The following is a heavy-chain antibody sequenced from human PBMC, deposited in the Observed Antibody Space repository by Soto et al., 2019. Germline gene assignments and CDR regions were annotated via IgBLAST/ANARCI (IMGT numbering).Heavy chain of an antibody. J-gene: IGHJ6*03. CDR3: ASTIFGVVPTYYYYYYMDV. D-gene: IGHD3-3*01. CDR1: GFTFSSSW. CDR2: INSDGSST. V-gene: IGHV3-74*01. Sequence: GGSLRLSCAASGFTFSSSWMHWVRQAPGKGLVWVSRINSDGSSTTYADSVKGRFTISRDNAKNTLYLQMNSLRAEDTAVYYCASTIFGVVPTYYYYYYMDVWGKGTTVTV.